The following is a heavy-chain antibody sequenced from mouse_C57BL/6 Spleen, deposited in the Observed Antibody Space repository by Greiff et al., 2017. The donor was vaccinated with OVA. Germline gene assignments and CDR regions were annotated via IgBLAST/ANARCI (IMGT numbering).Heavy chain of an antibody. Sequence: VQLQQPGAELVMPGASVKLSCKASGYTFTSYWMHWVKQRPGQGLEWIGEIDPSDSYTNYNQKFKGKSTLTVDKSSSTAYMQLSSLTSEDSAVYYCARRGWVYYFDYWGQGTTLTVSS. CDR1: GYTFTSYW. CDR2: IDPSDSYT. D-gene: IGHD3-3*01. J-gene: IGHJ2*01. V-gene: IGHV1-69*01. CDR3: ARRGWVYYFDY.